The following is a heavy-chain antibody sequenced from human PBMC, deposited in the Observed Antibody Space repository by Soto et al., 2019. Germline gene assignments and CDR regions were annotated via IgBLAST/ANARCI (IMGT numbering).Heavy chain of an antibody. CDR3: AKLGYCSGGSCFCFDD. D-gene: IGHD2-15*01. J-gene: IGHJ4*02. V-gene: IGHV3-23*01. CDR2: ISGSGGST. Sequence: GGSLRLSCAASGFTFSSYAMSWVRQAPGKGLEWVSAISGSGGSTYYADSVKGRFTISRDNSKNTLYLQMNSLRAEDTAVYYCAKLGYCSGGSCFCFDDRGQGPLFPVSS. CDR1: GFTFSSYA.